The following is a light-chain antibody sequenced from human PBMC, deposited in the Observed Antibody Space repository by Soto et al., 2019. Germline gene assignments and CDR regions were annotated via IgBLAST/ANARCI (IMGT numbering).Light chain of an antibody. CDR1: QSISSW. Sequence: DIQMTQSPSTLSASVGDRVTITCRASQSISSWLAWYQRKPGKAPKLLIYKASTLQTGVPSRFSGSGSGTDFTLTINSLQPDDFATYYCQQYNRYYTFGQGTKREIK. CDR2: KAS. J-gene: IGKJ2*01. CDR3: QQYNRYYT. V-gene: IGKV1-5*03.